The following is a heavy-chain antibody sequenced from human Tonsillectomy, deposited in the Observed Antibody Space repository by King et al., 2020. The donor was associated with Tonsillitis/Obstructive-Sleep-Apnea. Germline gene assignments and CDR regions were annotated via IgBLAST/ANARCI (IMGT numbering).Heavy chain of an antibody. CDR1: GFTFGDCA. CDR3: TGDYYDSSGAFDS. CDR2: IRSNAYGGTT. Sequence: QLVQSGGGLVQPGRSLRLSCTAPGFTFGDCAMNWVRQAPGKGLGWVGFIRSNAYGGTTEYAASVKGRFSISRDDSKSIAYLQMNSLKTEDTAVYYCTGDYYDSSGAFDSWGQGTLVTVSS. D-gene: IGHD3-22*01. V-gene: IGHV3-49*04. J-gene: IGHJ4*02.